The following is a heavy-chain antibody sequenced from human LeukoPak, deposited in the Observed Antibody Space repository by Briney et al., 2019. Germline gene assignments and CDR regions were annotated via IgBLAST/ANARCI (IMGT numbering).Heavy chain of an antibody. CDR1: GFTFSSYA. V-gene: IGHV3-23*01. D-gene: IGHD2-2*01. J-gene: IGHJ4*02. Sequence: GGSLRLSCAASGFTFSSYAMSCVRQAPGKGLEWVSAISGSGDSTYYADSMKGRFTISRDNSKNTLYLQMNSLRAEDTAVYYCAKGFREGCSSTSCYATPFFDYWGQGTLVTVSS. CDR2: ISGSGDST. CDR3: AKGFREGCSSTSCYATPFFDY.